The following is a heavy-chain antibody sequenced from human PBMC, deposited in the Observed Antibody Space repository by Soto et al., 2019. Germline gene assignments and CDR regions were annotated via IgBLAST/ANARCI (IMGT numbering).Heavy chain of an antibody. CDR1: AFTFSSYS. CDR2: ITTTSSTK. V-gene: IGHV3-48*02. J-gene: IGHJ4*02. D-gene: IGHD3-9*01. Sequence: EVQLVESGGAVVQPGGSLRISCVASAFTFSSYSMNWVRQAPGKGLVLISYITTTSSTKYYADSVKGRFTISRDNAKHSLDLQMDSLRDGATAIYYCARHSQTLTGPLDYWGQGTLVTVSS. CDR3: ARHSQTLTGPLDY.